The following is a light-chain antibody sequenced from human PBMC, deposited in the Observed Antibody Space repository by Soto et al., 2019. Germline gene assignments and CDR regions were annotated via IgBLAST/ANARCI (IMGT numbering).Light chain of an antibody. Sequence: QSALTQPPSASGSPGQSVTISCTGISSDVGGYNYVSWYQQHPGKAPELMIYEVSKRPSGVPDRFSGSKSGNTASLTVSGLRAEDEADYYCSSYAGSNNFVFGTGTKVTVL. V-gene: IGLV2-8*01. CDR3: SSYAGSNNFV. J-gene: IGLJ1*01. CDR1: SSDVGGYNY. CDR2: EVS.